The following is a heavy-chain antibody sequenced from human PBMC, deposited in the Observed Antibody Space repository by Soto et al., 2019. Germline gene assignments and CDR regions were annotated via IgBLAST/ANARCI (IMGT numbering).Heavy chain of an antibody. CDR2: ITPSSSAI. J-gene: IGHJ4*02. CDR1: GFINSSYS. CDR3: VAIIFGSKD. V-gene: IGHV3-48*02. D-gene: IGHD3-3*02. Sequence: GSLRLSCTASGFINSSYSMNWVRQAPGEGLEWISYITPSSSAIHYGDSVKGRFTISRDNAKNLLYLQMNSLRDEDTAVYYCVAIIFGSKDWGQGTLVTVSS.